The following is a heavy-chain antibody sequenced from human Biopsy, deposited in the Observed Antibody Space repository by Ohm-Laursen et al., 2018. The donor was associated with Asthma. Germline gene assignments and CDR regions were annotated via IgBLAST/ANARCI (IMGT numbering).Heavy chain of an antibody. Sequence: SLRLSCTALRINLRNFGVFWVRQAPGKGLEWLAWISHQGPYTAYADSVKGRFTVSRDNYHNTASLVLDSLRPDDTGVYYCATPASPGPGADAMDLWGQGTVVTVSS. D-gene: IGHD6-6*01. CDR3: ATPASPGPGADAMDL. CDR2: ISHQGPYT. V-gene: IGHV3-30*03. J-gene: IGHJ3*01. CDR1: RINLRNFG.